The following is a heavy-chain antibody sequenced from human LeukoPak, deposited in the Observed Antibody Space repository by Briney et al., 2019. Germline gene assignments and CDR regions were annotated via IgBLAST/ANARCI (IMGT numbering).Heavy chain of an antibody. Sequence: GGSLRLSCAASGFTFHYAWMSWVRQAPGKGLEWVGRIKSKTDGGTTDYAAPVKGRFTISRDDSENTLYLQMNSLKTEDTAVYYCTTDPIVGATPYCGQGTLVTVSS. J-gene: IGHJ4*02. CDR3: TTDPIVGATPY. CDR1: GFTFHYAW. CDR2: IKSKTDGGTT. V-gene: IGHV3-15*01. D-gene: IGHD1-26*01.